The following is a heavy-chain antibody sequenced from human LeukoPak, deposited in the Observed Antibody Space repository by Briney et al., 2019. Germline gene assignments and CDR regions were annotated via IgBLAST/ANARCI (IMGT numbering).Heavy chain of an antibody. Sequence: PGGSLRLSCAAAGFTFSHYGMHWVRQAPGKGLEWVAYIASDGNYKDYADSVKGRFTISRDSSKNTLYLQMNSLRAEDTTVYYCARLSVEMATIVWGYYYYYYMDVWGKGTTVTVSS. CDR2: IASDGNYK. V-gene: IGHV3-30*12. CDR1: GFTFSHYG. J-gene: IGHJ6*03. D-gene: IGHD5-24*01. CDR3: ARLSVEMATIVWGYYYYYYMDV.